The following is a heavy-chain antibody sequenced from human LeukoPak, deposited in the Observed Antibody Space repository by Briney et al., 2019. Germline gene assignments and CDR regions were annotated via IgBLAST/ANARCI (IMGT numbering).Heavy chain of an antibody. CDR2: ISSSSTHK. J-gene: IGHJ4*02. Sequence: PGGSLRLSCAASGFSFSDYYMSWIRQAPGEGLEWISYISSSSTHKVYADSVKGRFTISRDNAKKSLYLQMQPLRAEDTAVYYCARTYSSDWFTFDYWGQGILVTVSS. CDR3: ARTYSSDWFTFDY. CDR1: GFSFSDYY. D-gene: IGHD6-19*01. V-gene: IGHV3-11*06.